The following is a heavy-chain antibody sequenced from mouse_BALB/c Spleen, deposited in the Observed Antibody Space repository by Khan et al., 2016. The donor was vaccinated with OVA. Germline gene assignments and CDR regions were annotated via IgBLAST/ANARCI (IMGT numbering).Heavy chain of an antibody. CDR3: SRRGLRWDFDY. J-gene: IGHJ2*01. V-gene: IGHV1-7*01. CDR1: GYTFINYW. CDR2: IKPSTGYT. Sequence: QVQLKESGAELAKPGASVKMSCKASGYTFINYWILWVKQRPGQGLEWIGYIKPSTGYTEYNQNFKDKATLTADKYSSIASMQLSSLTSEDSAVYYCSRRGLRWDFDYWGQGTTLTVSS. D-gene: IGHD1-1*01.